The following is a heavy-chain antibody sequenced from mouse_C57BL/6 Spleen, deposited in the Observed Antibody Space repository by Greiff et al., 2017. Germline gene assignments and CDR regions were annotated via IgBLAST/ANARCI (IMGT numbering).Heavy chain of an antibody. CDR2: ISSGSSTI. CDR1: GFTFSDYG. J-gene: IGHJ4*01. CDR3: ARQDSLYAMDY. D-gene: IGHD6-2*01. Sequence: EVMLVESGGGLVKPGGSLKLSCAASGFTFSDYGMHWVRQAPEKGLEWVAYISSGSSTIYYADTVKGRFTISRDNAKNTLFLQITSLRSEDTAMYYCARQDSLYAMDYWGQGTSVTVSS. V-gene: IGHV5-17*01.